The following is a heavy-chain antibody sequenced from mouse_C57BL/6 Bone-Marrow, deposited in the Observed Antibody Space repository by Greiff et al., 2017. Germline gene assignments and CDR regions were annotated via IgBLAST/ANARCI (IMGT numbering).Heavy chain of an antibody. Sequence: EVQLMESGGGLVKPGGSLKLSCAASGFTFSSYTMSWVRQTPEKRLEWVATISGGGGNTYYPDSVKGRFTISRDNAKNTLYLQMSSLRSEDTALYYCARPFYYGSSPHWYFDVWGTGTTVTVSS. CDR3: ARPFYYGSSPHWYFDV. V-gene: IGHV5-9*01. D-gene: IGHD1-1*01. J-gene: IGHJ1*03. CDR1: GFTFSSYT. CDR2: ISGGGGNT.